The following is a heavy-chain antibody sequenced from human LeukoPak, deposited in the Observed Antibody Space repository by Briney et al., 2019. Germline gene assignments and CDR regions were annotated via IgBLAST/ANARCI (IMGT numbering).Heavy chain of an antibody. V-gene: IGHV3-74*01. D-gene: IGHD4-17*01. CDR2: INTDGSET. J-gene: IGHJ5*02. Sequence: GGSLRLSCAASGFTFSSHWMHWVRQVSGKGLVWVSQINTDGSETNYADSVKGRFTISRDNAKNTLYLQMNSLRAEDTAVYYCARDLVTTNWFDPWGLGTLVTVSS. CDR1: GFTFSSHW. CDR3: ARDLVTTNWFDP.